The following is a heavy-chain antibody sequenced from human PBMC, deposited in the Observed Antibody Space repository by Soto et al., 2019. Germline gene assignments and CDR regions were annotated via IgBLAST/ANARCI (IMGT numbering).Heavy chain of an antibody. CDR1: GFTFISYA. D-gene: IGHD5-18*01. CDR3: VKDSRGYSYNDAFDI. CDR2: ISSNGGST. J-gene: IGHJ3*02. Sequence: RRVSCSASGFTFISYAMHWVRQAPGKGLEYVSAISSNGGSTYYADSVKGRFTISRDNSKNTLYLQMSSLRAEDTAVYYCVKDSRGYSYNDAFDIWGQGTMVRVSS. V-gene: IGHV3-64D*06.